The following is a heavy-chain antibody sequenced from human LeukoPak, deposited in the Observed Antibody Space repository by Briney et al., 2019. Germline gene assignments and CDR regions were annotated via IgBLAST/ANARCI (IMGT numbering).Heavy chain of an antibody. D-gene: IGHD3-3*01. J-gene: IGHJ6*03. Sequence: GGSLRLSCVASGFTFSSYWMSWVRQAPGKGLEWVATIHEDGSDKYYVDSVKGRFTISRDNVKNSLYLQMNILRAEDTAVYYCARDEKSTVYDFWSGNYYYYYMDVWGKGTTVTVSS. CDR2: IHEDGSDK. V-gene: IGHV3-7*01. CDR1: GFTFSSYW. CDR3: ARDEKSTVYDFWSGNYYYYYMDV.